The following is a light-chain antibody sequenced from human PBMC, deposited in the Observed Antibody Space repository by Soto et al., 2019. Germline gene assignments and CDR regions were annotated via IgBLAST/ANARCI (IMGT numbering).Light chain of an antibody. CDR2: GNG. CDR3: QSYDKRLTAYV. CDR1: SSDVGGSNS. Sequence: QSALTQPASVSGSPGQSITISCTGTSSDVGGSNSVSWYQHHPGTAPKLVVSGNGNRPSGVPDRLSASKSGTSASLAITGLQAEDEGHYYCQSYDKRLTAYVFGTGTKLTVL. J-gene: IGLJ1*01. V-gene: IGLV2-14*01.